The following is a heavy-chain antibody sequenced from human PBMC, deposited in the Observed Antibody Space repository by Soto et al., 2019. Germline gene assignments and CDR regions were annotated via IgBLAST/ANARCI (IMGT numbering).Heavy chain of an antibody. Sequence: ASVKVSCKASGYTFTSYDINWVRQATGQGLEWMGWMNPNSGNTGYAQKFQGRVTMTRNTSISTANMELSSLRSEDTAVYYCARGRVFRRYYYGWGSYYHNWFDPWGQGTLVTVSS. D-gene: IGHD3-10*01. CDR1: GYTFTSYD. CDR3: ARGRVFRRYYYGWGSYYHNWFDP. CDR2: MNPNSGNT. J-gene: IGHJ5*02. V-gene: IGHV1-8*01.